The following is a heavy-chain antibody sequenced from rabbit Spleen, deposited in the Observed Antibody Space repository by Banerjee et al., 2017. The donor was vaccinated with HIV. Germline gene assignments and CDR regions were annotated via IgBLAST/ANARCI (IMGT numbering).Heavy chain of an antibody. D-gene: IGHD1-1*01. CDR2: IYTSSGNT. CDR1: GFSFSDRDV. CDR3: ARDLVAVIGWNFNL. V-gene: IGHV1S45*01. Sequence: QEQLVESGGGLVQPEGSLTLTCKASGFSFSDRDVMCWVRQAPGKGLEWIGCIYTSSGNTYYASWAKGRFTISKTSSTTVTLQMTSLTAADTATYFCARDLVAVIGWNFNLWGPGTLVTVS. J-gene: IGHJ4*01.